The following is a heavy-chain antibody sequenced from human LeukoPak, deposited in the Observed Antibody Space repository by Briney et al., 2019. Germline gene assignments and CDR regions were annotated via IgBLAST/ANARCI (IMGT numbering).Heavy chain of an antibody. V-gene: IGHV4-39*01. Sequence: SETLSLTXTVSGGSISSSSYYWGWIRQPPGKGLEWIGSIYYSGSTYYNPSLKSRVTISVDTSKNQFSLKLSSVTAADTAVYYCASYCSGGSCYDLTFDYWGQGTLVTVSS. J-gene: IGHJ4*02. CDR3: ASYCSGGSCYDLTFDY. D-gene: IGHD2-15*01. CDR1: GGSISSSSYY. CDR2: IYYSGST.